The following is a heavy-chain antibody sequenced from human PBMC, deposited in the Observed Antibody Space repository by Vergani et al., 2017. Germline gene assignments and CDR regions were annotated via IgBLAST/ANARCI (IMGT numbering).Heavy chain of an antibody. V-gene: IGHV1-69*02. D-gene: IGHD1-26*01. CDR1: GGTFSSYT. J-gene: IGHJ3*02. Sequence: QVQLVQSGAEVKKPGSSVKVSCKASGGTFSSYTISWVRQAPGQGLEWMGRIIPLLGIANYAQKFQGRVTITADKSTSTAYMELSSLRSEDTAVYYCARGGELHDAFDIWGQGTMVTVS. CDR3: ARGGELHDAFDI. CDR2: IIPLLGIA.